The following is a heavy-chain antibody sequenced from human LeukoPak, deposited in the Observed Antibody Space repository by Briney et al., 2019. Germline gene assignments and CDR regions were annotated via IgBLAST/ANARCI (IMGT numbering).Heavy chain of an antibody. V-gene: IGHV4-30-4*01. J-gene: IGHJ4*02. CDR2: IYYSGST. CDR3: ARVRRYCSGGSCYDFDY. Sequence: SQTLSLTCTVSGGSISSGDYYWSWIRQPPGKRLEWIGYIYYSGSTYYNPSLKSRVTISVDTSKNQFSLKLSSVTAADTAVYYCARVRRYCSGGSCYDFDYWGQGTLVTVSS. CDR1: GGSISSGDYY. D-gene: IGHD2-15*01.